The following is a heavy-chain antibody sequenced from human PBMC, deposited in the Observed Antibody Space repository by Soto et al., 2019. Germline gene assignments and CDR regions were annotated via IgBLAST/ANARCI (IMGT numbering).Heavy chain of an antibody. CDR1: TGYA. D-gene: IGHD3-9*01. CDR2: ISPTGNT. Sequence: GGSLRLSCTALTGYAMSWVRRGPGKGLEWISTISPTGNTHYADSVEGRFTISRDDSKNTFYLQMNNLRADDTSVYYCAKDPSTGHADLWGQGTLVTVSS. CDR3: AKDPSTGHADL. V-gene: IGHV3-23*01. J-gene: IGHJ5*02.